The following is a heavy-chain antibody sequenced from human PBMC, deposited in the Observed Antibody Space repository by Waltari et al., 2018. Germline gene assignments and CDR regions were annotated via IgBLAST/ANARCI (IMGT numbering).Heavy chain of an antibody. CDR1: GFTFSTYG. V-gene: IGHV3-33*01. CDR3: ARVCSHLPLYSEY. D-gene: IGHD3-10*02. CDR2: IWYDGNNK. J-gene: IGHJ4*02. Sequence: QVQLVESGGGVVQPGRSLRLSCAASGFTFSTYGMHWVRQAPGKGLEWVAVIWYDGNNKVYADSVKGRITISRDNYKNTLYLEMNNLRAEDTAVYYCARVCSHLPLYSEYWGQGTLVTVSS.